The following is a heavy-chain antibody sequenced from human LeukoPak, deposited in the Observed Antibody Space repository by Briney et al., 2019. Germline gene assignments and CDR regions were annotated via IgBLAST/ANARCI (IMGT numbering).Heavy chain of an antibody. Sequence: ASVKVSCKASGYTFTGYYMHWVRQAPGQGLEWMGRINPNSGGTNYAQKFQGRVTMTRDTSISTAYMELSRLRSDDTAVYYCARAIYYDYVWGSFDYWGQGTLVTVSS. J-gene: IGHJ4*02. D-gene: IGHD3-16*01. CDR2: INPNSGGT. CDR1: GYTFTGYY. CDR3: ARAIYYDYVWGSFDY. V-gene: IGHV1-2*06.